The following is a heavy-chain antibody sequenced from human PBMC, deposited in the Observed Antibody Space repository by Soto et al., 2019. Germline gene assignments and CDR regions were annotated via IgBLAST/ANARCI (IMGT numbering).Heavy chain of an antibody. CDR3: ARLYYYDSSGYWGLFDY. J-gene: IGHJ4*02. CDR2: IYYSGST. Sequence: PSETLSLTCTVSGGSISSSSYYWGWIRQPPGKGLEWIGSIYYSGSTYYNPSLKSRVTISVDTSKNQFSLKLSSVTAADTAVYYCARLYYYDSSGYWGLFDYWGQGTLVTVSS. CDR1: GGSISSSSYY. D-gene: IGHD3-22*01. V-gene: IGHV4-39*01.